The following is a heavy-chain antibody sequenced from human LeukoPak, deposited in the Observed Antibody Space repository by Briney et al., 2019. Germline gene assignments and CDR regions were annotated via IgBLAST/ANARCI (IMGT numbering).Heavy chain of an antibody. D-gene: IGHD3-3*01. Sequence: QPGGSLRLSCTASGFVFRNNAMHWVRQAPGRGLEWVADIWNDGNNKYYADSVRGRFTISRDNSKNTLYLQMNSLRVDDTARYYCAKSVAIYFYYGLDVWGQGTTVTVSS. J-gene: IGHJ6*02. V-gene: IGHV3-33*06. CDR1: GFVFRNNA. CDR3: AKSVAIYFYYGLDV. CDR2: IWNDGNNK.